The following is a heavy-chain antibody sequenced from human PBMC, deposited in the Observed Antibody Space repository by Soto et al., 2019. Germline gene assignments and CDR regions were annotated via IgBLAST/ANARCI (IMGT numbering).Heavy chain of an antibody. CDR3: ARHIEAYFCDSSGYYPLGY. CDR2: IYPGDSDT. CDR1: GYSFTSYW. Sequence: GESRKISCKGSGYSFTSYWIGWVRQMPGKGLEWMGIIYPGDSDTRYSPSFQGQVTISADKSISTAYLQWRSLKASDTAMSYCARHIEAYFCDSSGYYPLGYRRQVTLITFCS. V-gene: IGHV5-51*01. J-gene: IGHJ4*02. D-gene: IGHD3-22*01.